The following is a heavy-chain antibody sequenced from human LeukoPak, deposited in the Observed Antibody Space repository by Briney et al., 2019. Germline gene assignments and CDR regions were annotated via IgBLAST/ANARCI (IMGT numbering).Heavy chain of an antibody. J-gene: IGHJ6*02. D-gene: IGHD3-10*01. CDR2: IKQGGSES. CDR1: GFTFSTYW. Sequence: GGSLRLSCAASGFTFSTYWMSWVRQAPGKGLEWVANIKQGGSESYYVDAVKGRFTISRDNSKNTLYLQMNSLRAEDTAVYYCAKDIWDGVSYGDYYGMDVWGRGTTVTVSS. CDR3: AKDIWDGVSYGDYYGMDV. V-gene: IGHV3-7*03.